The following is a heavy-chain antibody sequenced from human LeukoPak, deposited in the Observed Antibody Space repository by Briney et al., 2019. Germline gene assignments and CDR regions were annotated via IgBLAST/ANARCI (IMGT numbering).Heavy chain of an antibody. D-gene: IGHD6-19*01. Sequence: AGGSLRLSCAASGFSVGSYPMGWVRQAPGKGLEWVSAISGGHDTTFYADSVKGRFTISRDNSKNTLYLQMNSLRAEDTAVYYCARGSWIAVGGTGYFDLWGRGTLVTVSS. CDR3: ARGSWIAVGGTGYFDL. CDR2: ISGGHDTT. J-gene: IGHJ2*01. V-gene: IGHV3-23*01. CDR1: GFSVGSYP.